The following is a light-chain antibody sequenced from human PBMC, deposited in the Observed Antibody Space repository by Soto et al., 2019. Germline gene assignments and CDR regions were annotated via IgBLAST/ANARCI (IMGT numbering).Light chain of an antibody. J-gene: IGKJ2*01. CDR1: RSVDTY. CDR3: QQRSNWPPYT. CDR2: DAS. Sequence: EIVLTQSPDTLSLSPGERATLSCRASRSVDTYVAWYQQKPGQAPRLLIYDASHRATGIPARFSGSGSGTDFSLTISSLEPEDFAVYYCQQRSNWPPYTFGQGTKLEMK. V-gene: IGKV3-11*01.